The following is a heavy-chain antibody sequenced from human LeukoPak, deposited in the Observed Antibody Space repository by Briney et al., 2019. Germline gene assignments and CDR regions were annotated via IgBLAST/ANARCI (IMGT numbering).Heavy chain of an antibody. CDR2: ISGSGGST. D-gene: IGHD2-15*01. CDR3: AKDLEYCSGGSCYSDY. V-gene: IGHV3-23*01. CDR1: GFTFSSNA. J-gene: IGHJ4*02. Sequence: GGSLRLSCAASGFTFSSNAMSWVRQAPGKGLEWVSAISGSGGSTYYADSVKGRFTISRDNSKNTLYLQMNSLRAEDTAAYYCAKDLEYCSGGSCYSDYWGQGTLVTVSS.